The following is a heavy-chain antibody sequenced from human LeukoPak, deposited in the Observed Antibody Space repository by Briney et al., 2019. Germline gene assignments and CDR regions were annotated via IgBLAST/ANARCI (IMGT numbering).Heavy chain of an antibody. J-gene: IGHJ4*02. CDR2: ISTTSDYI. V-gene: IGHV3-21*01. D-gene: IGHD6-13*01. CDR3: ARGGIYSQGFDY. Sequence: GGSVRLLCAASGFTFSGYSMNWVRQAPGKGLEWASSISTTSDYIHYADSLKGRVAISRDNAKNSLYLQMNSLRAEDTSVYYCARGGIYSQGFDYWGQGSLVTVSS. CDR1: GFTFSGYS.